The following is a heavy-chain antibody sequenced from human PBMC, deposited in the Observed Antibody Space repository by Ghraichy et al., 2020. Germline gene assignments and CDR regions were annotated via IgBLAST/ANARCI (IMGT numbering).Heavy chain of an antibody. D-gene: IGHD2-21*01. CDR1: GLTFSCCG. Sequence: GGSLRLSCEGSGLTFSCCGMHWVRQAPGKGLEWVALISIDGSNKNYIESVKGRFSISRDNSKSTLYLQMNSLRVEDTAIYYCANFVGTDPTGRFDNWGQGTRVTVSS. J-gene: IGHJ4*02. CDR3: ANFVGTDPTGRFDN. V-gene: IGHV3-30*02. CDR2: ISIDGSNK.